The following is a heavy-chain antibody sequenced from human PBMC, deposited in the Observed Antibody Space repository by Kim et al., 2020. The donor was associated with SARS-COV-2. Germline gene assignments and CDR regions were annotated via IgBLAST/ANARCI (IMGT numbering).Heavy chain of an antibody. CDR3: AKDFGYCSSRVCYPPYGMDV. J-gene: IGHJ6*02. Sequence: GRFTISRDNSKNTLYLQMNSLRAEDTAVYYCAKDFGYCSSRVCYPPYGMDVWGPGTSVTVSS. D-gene: IGHD2-2*03. V-gene: IGHV3-23*01.